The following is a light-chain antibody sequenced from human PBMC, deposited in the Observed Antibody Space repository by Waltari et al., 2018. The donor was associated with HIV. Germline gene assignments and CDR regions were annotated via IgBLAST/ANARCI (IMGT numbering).Light chain of an antibody. V-gene: IGKV1-39*01. J-gene: IGKJ1*01. CDR3: LQSYSLFMWT. CDR2: SAS. Sequence: IQMTQSPSSLSASVGDSVTIPCRASQSISRYLSWYQQKPGKIPELLIYSASSLQTGVPARFSGSGSGTDFTLTISSLQPEDFATYYCLQSYSLFMWTFGQGTKVEVK. CDR1: QSISRY.